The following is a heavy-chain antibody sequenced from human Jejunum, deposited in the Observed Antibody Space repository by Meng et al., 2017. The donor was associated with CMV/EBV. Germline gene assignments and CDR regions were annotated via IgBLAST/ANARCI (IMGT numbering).Heavy chain of an antibody. CDR3: ARVRGLDV. V-gene: IGHV3-21*01. Sequence: SGATSGFAFGSYSMNWVRQAPGRGLGWVAYIGSDNTYIYYTDSVKGRFTISRNNAKNLLYLQMDSLRAEDTAVYYCARVRGLDVWGQGTTVTVSS. J-gene: IGHJ6*02. CDR2: IGSDNTYI. D-gene: IGHD4-17*01. CDR1: GFAFGSYS.